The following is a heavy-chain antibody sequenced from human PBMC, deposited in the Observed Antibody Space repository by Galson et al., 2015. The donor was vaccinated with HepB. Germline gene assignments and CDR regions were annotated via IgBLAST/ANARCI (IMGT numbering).Heavy chain of an antibody. D-gene: IGHD3-10*01. V-gene: IGHV5-10-1*01. CDR2: IDPSDSYT. Sequence: QSGAEVKKPGESLRISCKGSGYSFTSYWISWVRQMPGKGLEWMGRIDPSDSYTNYSPSFQGHVTISADKSISTAYLQWSSLKASDTAMYYCARHYQWFGNYYYYYGMDVWGQGTTVTVSS. J-gene: IGHJ6*02. CDR3: ARHYQWFGNYYYYYGMDV. CDR1: GYSFTSYW.